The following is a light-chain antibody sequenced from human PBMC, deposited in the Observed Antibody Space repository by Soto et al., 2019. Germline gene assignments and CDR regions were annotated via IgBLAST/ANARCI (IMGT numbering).Light chain of an antibody. CDR2: GAS. CDR1: QSVSSSY. J-gene: IGKJ2*01. V-gene: IGKV3-20*01. CDR3: QQYGSSPPYT. Sequence: EIVLTQSPGTLYLSPGESATLSCRASQSVSSSYLAWYQQKPGQAPRLRIYGASSRATGIPDRFSGSGSGTDFPLTIGRLEHEDWAEYYCQQYGSSPPYTFGQGTKLELK.